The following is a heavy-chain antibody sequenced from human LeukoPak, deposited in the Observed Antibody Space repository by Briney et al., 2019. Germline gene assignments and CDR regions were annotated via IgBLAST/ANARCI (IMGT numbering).Heavy chain of an antibody. V-gene: IGHV3-23*01. Sequence: GGSPRLSCAASGFTFSSYAMTWVRQAPGKGLEWVSHISGSGISTYYADSVKGRFTFSRDNSKNTLYLQMNSLRAEDTAVYYCAKDRSIAAGDDAFDIWGQGTMVTVSS. CDR3: AKDRSIAAGDDAFDI. J-gene: IGHJ3*02. CDR2: ISGSGIST. D-gene: IGHD6-13*01. CDR1: GFTFSSYA.